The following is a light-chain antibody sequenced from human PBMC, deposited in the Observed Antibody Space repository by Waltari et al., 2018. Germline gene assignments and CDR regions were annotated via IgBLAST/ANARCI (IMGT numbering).Light chain of an antibody. CDR3: QSFDSNVRGGVV. Sequence: QSILTQPTSVSGAPGQRVTISCTGSSSNIGAGHDVHWYQAFPGTATKLLIYGNNSRPYGVPDRFSGSKFGSSASLAINGLQAEDEADYYCQSFDSNVRGGVVFGGGTKVTVL. J-gene: IGLJ3*02. CDR2: GNN. V-gene: IGLV1-40*01. CDR1: SSNIGAGHD.